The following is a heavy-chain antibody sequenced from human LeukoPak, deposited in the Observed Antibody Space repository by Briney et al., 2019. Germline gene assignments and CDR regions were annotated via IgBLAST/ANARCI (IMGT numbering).Heavy chain of an antibody. CDR2: INHSGST. D-gene: IGHD1-26*01. CDR1: GGSFSGYY. CDR3: ARRAVGAPGKHLDY. V-gene: IGHV4-34*01. J-gene: IGHJ4*02. Sequence: SETLSLTCAVYGGSFSGYYWSWIRQPPGKGLEWIGEINHSGSTNYNPSLKGRVTISVDTSKNQFSLKLSSVTAADTAVYYCARRAVGAPGKHLDYWGQGTLVTVSS.